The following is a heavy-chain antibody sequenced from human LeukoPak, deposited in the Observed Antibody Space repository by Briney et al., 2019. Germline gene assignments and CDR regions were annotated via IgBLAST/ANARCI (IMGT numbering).Heavy chain of an antibody. CDR3: ARVLDYYYMDV. CDR2: IIPIFGTA. J-gene: IGHJ6*03. V-gene: IGHV1-69*06. Sequence: GASVEVSCKASGGTFSSYAISWVRQAPGQGLEWMGGIIPIFGTANYAQKFQGRVTITADKSTSTAYMELSSLRSEDTAVYYCARVLDYYYMDVWGKGTTVTVSS. CDR1: GGTFSSYA.